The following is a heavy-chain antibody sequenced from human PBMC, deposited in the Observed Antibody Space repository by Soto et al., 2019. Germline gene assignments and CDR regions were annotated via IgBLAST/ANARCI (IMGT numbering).Heavy chain of an antibody. CDR1: GGSISSDNSY. V-gene: IGHV4-30-4*01. J-gene: IGHJ3*02. Sequence: QVQLQESGPGLVKPSQTLSLTCTVSGGSISSDNSYWTWIRQPPGKSLEWIGCIYYSGSTYYNPSLKSRVTISVDTSKNQFSLKLSSVTAADTAVYYCARAGEVGATAFDIWGQGTMVTVSS. CDR3: ARAGEVGATAFDI. CDR2: IYYSGST. D-gene: IGHD1-26*01.